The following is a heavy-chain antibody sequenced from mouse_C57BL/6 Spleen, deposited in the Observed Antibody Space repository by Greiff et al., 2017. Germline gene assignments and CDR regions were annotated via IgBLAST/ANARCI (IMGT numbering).Heavy chain of an antibody. V-gene: IGHV1-80*01. CDR1: GYAFSSYW. CDR2: IYPGDGDT. CDR3: ARSVVMTYGSFDY. D-gene: IGHD1-1*01. Sequence: VQLQESGAELVKPGASVKISCKASGYAFSSYWMNWVKQRPGKGLEWIGQIYPGDGDTNYNGKFKGKATLTADKSSSTAYMQLSSLTSEDSAVYFCARSVVMTYGSFDYWGHGTTLTVSS. J-gene: IGHJ2*01.